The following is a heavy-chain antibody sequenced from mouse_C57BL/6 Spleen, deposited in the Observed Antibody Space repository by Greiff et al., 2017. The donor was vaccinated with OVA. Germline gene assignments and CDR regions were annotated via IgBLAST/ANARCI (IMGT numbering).Heavy chain of an antibody. CDR2: IYPGDGDT. CDR1: GYAFSSSW. Sequence: QVQLQQSGPELVKPGASVKISCKASGYAFSSSWMNWVKQRPGQGLEWIGRIYPGDGDTNYNRKFKGKATLTADTSSSTAYLQLSSLTSEDSAVYFCARDSSGYYYFDYWGQGTTLTVSS. CDR3: ARDSSGYYYFDY. D-gene: IGHD3-2*02. J-gene: IGHJ2*01. V-gene: IGHV1-82*01.